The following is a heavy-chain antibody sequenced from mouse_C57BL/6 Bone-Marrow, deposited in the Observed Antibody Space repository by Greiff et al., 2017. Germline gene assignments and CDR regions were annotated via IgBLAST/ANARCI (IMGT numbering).Heavy chain of an antibody. J-gene: IGHJ3*01. D-gene: IGHD2-4*01. V-gene: IGHV14-3*01. CDR3: ASYDYDGAWFAY. CDR1: GFNIKNTY. CDR2: IDPANGNT. Sequence: EVQLLESVAELVRPGASVKLSCTASGFNIKNTYMHWVKQRPEQGLEWIGRIDPANGNTKYAPKFQGKATITADTSSNTAYLQLSSLTSEDTAIYYYASYDYDGAWFAYWGQGTLVTVSA.